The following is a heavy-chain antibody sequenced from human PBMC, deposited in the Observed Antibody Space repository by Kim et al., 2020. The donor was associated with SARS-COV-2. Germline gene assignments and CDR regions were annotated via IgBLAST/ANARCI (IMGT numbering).Heavy chain of an antibody. J-gene: IGHJ5*02. CDR1: GYTFTSSH. Sequence: ASVKVSCKASGYTFTSSHIQWVRQAPGQGLDWVGIINPSGGSTTYAQRLQGRVTMTRDTSTGKVYMELSSLRAEDTALYYCARGTWGGGGWGYGAGQYNRFDPWGQGTLVTVSS. CDR2: INPSGGST. CDR3: ARGTWGGGGWGYGAGQYNRFDP. V-gene: IGHV1-46*03. D-gene: IGHD4-17*01.